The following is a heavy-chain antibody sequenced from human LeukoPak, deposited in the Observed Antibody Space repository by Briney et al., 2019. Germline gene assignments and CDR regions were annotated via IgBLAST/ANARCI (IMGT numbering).Heavy chain of an antibody. CDR3: ARVWCTTTSCYYMDY. D-gene: IGHD2-2*01. V-gene: IGHV1-2*02. CDR2: INPNSGGT. J-gene: IGHJ4*02. CDR1: GYTFTAYY. Sequence: ASVKVSCKASGYTFTAYYIHWVRQAPGHGLEWMGWINPNSGGTKYAQKFQGRVTMTRDTSISTAYMEVSRLRSDDTALYYCARVWCTTTSCYYMDYWGQGTLVTVSS.